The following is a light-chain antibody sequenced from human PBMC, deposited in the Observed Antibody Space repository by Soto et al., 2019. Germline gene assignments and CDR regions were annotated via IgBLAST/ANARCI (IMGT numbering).Light chain of an antibody. J-gene: IGLJ3*02. CDR2: DVS. Sequence: QSALTQPASVSGSPGQSITIFCTGTSSDIGSYNYVTWYQQHPGKVPKLMIYDVSNRPSGVSNRFSGSKSGNTASLTISRLQAEDEADYYGGSWTRRTTFVVGGGTKRTVL. CDR3: GSWTRRTTFV. CDR1: SSDIGSYNY. V-gene: IGLV2-14*03.